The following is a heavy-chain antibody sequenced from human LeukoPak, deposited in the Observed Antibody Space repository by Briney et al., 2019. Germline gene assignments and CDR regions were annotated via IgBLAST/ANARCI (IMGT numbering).Heavy chain of an antibody. CDR1: GFTFNNFA. CDR2: ISGTGSST. J-gene: IGHJ6*02. D-gene: IGHD2-2*01. CDR3: AKVIFACSSASCSNYSYYGVDV. V-gene: IGHV3-23*01. Sequence: GGSLRLSCVASGFTFNNFAMNWVRQGPGEGLEWVSAISGTGSSTYYADSVKGRFTISCDNSKNTLYLQMNSLRAEDTAVYYCAKVIFACSSASCSNYSYYGVDVWGQGTTVTVSS.